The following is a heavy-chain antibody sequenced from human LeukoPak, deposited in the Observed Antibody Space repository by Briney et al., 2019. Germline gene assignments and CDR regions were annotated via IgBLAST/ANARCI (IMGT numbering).Heavy chain of an antibody. CDR3: ARVVWGGDFHYSLDV. D-gene: IGHD7-27*01. CDR2: IYMSRST. CDR1: GGSIRSGTDY. Sequence: PSETLSLTCTVSGGSIRSGTDYWSWIRQPAGKGLEWIGRIYMSRSTDYNPSFKSRVTMSVDTSKNQVSLKLRSVTAADTAVYYCARVVWGGDFHYSLDVWGKGTTVIVSS. J-gene: IGHJ6*03. V-gene: IGHV4-61*02.